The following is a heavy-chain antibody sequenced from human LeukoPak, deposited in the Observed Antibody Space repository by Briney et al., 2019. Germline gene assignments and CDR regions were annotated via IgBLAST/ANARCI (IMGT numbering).Heavy chain of an antibody. CDR1: GFTFSSYG. Sequence: GRSLRLSCAASGFTFSSYGMHWVRQAPGKGLEWVAVISYDGNNKYYADSVKGRFTISRDNSKNTLYLQMNSLRAEDTAVYYCAKDPSLYSYGTNYFDYWGRGTLVTVSS. J-gene: IGHJ4*02. V-gene: IGHV3-30*18. D-gene: IGHD5-18*01. CDR3: AKDPSLYSYGTNYFDY. CDR2: ISYDGNNK.